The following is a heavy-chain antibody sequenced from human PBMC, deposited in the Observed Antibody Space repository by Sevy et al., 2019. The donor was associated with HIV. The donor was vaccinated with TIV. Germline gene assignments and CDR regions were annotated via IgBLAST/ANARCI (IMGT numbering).Heavy chain of an antibody. CDR2: IKADGSDK. V-gene: IGHV3-7*01. J-gene: IGHJ4*02. D-gene: IGHD3-16*01. Sequence: GGSLRLSCAASGFTFSANWMNWVRQAPGKGLEWVANIKADGSDKHYVDSVEGRFTISRDNAKNLLFLQMNSLRVEDTAVYYCANVTFGRFESWGQGTLVTVSS. CDR3: ANVTFGRFES. CDR1: GFTFSANW.